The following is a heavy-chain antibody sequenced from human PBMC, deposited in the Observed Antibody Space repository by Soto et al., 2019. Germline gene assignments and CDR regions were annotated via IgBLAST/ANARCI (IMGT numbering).Heavy chain of an antibody. CDR1: GDSVSSNSAA. V-gene: IGHV6-1*01. J-gene: IGHJ3*02. CDR2: TYYRSKWYN. Sequence: SQTLSLTCAISGDSVSSNSAAWNWIRQSPSRGLEWLGRTYYRSKWYNDYAVSVKSRITINPDTSKNQFSLQLNSVTPEDTAVYYCARDVSGNEGIEDDAFDIWGQGTMVTVSS. CDR3: ARDVSGNEGIEDDAFDI. D-gene: IGHD5-12*01.